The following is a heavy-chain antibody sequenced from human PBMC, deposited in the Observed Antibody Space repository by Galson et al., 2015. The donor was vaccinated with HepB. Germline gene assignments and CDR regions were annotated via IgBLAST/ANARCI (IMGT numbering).Heavy chain of an antibody. CDR2: IDPSDSYT. J-gene: IGHJ4*02. Sequence: QSGAEVKKPGESLRISCQASGYNFTKYWISWVRQMPGKGLEWMGRIDPSDSYTNYWPSFQGHVTISVDKSINTAYLQWNSLKASDTAIYYCARRHFHWNARGDDYWGQGTLVTVSS. D-gene: IGHD1-1*01. CDR3: ARRHFHWNARGDDY. CDR1: GYNFTKYW. V-gene: IGHV5-10-1*01.